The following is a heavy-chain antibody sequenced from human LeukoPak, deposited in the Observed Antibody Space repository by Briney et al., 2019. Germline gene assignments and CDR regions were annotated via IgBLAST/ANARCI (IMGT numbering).Heavy chain of an antibody. CDR2: VKQDGTEK. D-gene: IGHD1-26*01. Sequence: GGSLRLSCEASGFTFSNYWMTWVRQTPGKGLEWVANVKQDGTEKYYWDSVTGRFTISRDDAKKSVYLQMNSLRVEDTGLYYCTRDTGGSGSYPDYWGQGTLVTVSS. J-gene: IGHJ4*02. CDR1: GFTFSNYW. V-gene: IGHV3-7*01. CDR3: TRDTGGSGSYPDY.